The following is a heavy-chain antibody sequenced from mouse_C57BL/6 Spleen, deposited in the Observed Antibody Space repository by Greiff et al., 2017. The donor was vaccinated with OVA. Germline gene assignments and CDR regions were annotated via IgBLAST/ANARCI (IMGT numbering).Heavy chain of an antibody. D-gene: IGHD5-1*01. V-gene: IGHV1-15*01. J-gene: IGHJ3*01. CDR2: IDPETGGT. CDR3: TRGITYG. Sequence: QVHVKQSGAELVRPGASVTLSCKASGYTFTDYEMHWVKQTPVHGLEWIGAIDPETGGTAYNQKFKGKAILTADKSSSTAYMELRSLTSEDSAVYYCTRGITYGWGQGTLVTVSA. CDR1: GYTFTDYE.